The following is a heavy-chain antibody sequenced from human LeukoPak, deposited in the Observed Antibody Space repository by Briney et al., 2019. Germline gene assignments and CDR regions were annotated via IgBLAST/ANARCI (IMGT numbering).Heavy chain of an antibody. CDR3: AKDLQLRGGYDAFDI. CDR2: ISGSGGST. J-gene: IGHJ3*02. D-gene: IGHD2-2*01. Sequence: QAGGSLRLSCAASGFTFSSYSMNWVRQAPGKGLEWVSAISGSGGSTYYADSVKGRFTISRDNSKNTLHLHMNSLRAEDTAVYYCAKDLQLRGGYDAFDIWGQGTMVTVSS. V-gene: IGHV3-23*01. CDR1: GFTFSSYS.